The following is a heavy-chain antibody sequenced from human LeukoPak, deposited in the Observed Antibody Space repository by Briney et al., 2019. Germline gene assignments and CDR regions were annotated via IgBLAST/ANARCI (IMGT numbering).Heavy chain of an antibody. Sequence: GGSLRLSCAASGFTFSSYWMSWVRQAPGKGLEWVANIKQDGSEKYYVGSVKGRFTISRDNAKNSLYLQMNSLRAEDTAVYYCARAAAFRDGYNKYYFDYWGQGTLVTVSS. D-gene: IGHD5-24*01. V-gene: IGHV3-7*01. CDR3: ARAAAFRDGYNKYYFDY. CDR1: GFTFSSYW. J-gene: IGHJ4*02. CDR2: IKQDGSEK.